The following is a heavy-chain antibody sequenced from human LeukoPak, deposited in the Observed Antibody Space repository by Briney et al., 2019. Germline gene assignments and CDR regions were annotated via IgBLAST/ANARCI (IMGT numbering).Heavy chain of an antibody. CDR3: ATTGGYSGYDPLGY. CDR2: IYYSGST. CDR1: GGSISSYY. V-gene: IGHV4-59*01. Sequence: SSETLSLTCTVSGGSISSYYWSWIRQPPGKGLEWIGYIYYSGSTNYNPSLKSRVTISVDTSKNQFSLKLSSVTAADTAVYYCATTGGYSGYDPLGYWGQGTLVTVSS. D-gene: IGHD5-12*01. J-gene: IGHJ4*02.